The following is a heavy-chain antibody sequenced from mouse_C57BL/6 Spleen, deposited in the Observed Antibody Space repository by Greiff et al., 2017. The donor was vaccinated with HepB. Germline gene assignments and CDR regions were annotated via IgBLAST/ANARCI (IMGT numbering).Heavy chain of an antibody. Sequence: EVQLQESGGGLVKPGGSLKLSCAASGFTFSSYTMSWVRQTPEKRLEWVATISGGGGNTYYPDSVKGRFTISRDNAKNTLYLQMSSLRSEDTALYYCARHMVTTWYFDVWGTGTTVTVSS. J-gene: IGHJ1*03. CDR2: ISGGGGNT. D-gene: IGHD2-2*01. CDR3: ARHMVTTWYFDV. CDR1: GFTFSSYT. V-gene: IGHV5-9*01.